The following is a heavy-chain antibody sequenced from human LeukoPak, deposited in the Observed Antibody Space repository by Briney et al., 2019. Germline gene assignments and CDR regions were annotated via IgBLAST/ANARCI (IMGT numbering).Heavy chain of an antibody. CDR1: GFTFSSYA. CDR3: AKYDIVVVPAAMVDY. J-gene: IGHJ4*02. D-gene: IGHD2-2*01. Sequence: GGSLRLSCAASGFTFSSYAMSWVRQAPGKGLVWVSAISGSGGSTYYADSVKGRFTISRDNSKNTLYLQMNSLRAEDTAVYYCAKYDIVVVPAAMVDYWGQGTLVTVSS. V-gene: IGHV3-23*01. CDR2: ISGSGGST.